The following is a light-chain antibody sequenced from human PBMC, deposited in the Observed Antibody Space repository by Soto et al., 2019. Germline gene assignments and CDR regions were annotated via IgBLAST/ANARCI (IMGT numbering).Light chain of an antibody. CDR1: QSVAGD. Sequence: EIVVTQSPATLSLSLGDRATLSSRASQSVAGDLAWYQQRPGQAPRLLIFGASTRATDTPTRFSGSGSGTEFTLTINSLQSEDFAVYFCHQYNNWPYAFGQGTKLEI. J-gene: IGKJ2*01. CDR3: HQYNNWPYA. CDR2: GAS. V-gene: IGKV3-15*01.